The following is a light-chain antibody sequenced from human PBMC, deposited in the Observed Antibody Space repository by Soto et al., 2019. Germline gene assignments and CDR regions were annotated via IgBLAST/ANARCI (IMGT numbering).Light chain of an antibody. V-gene: IGKV1-39*01. CDR2: AAS. Sequence: DIQLTQSPSSLSASVGDRVTITCRASQSISSFLTWYQQKAGKAPKLLIYAASSRQSGVPSRFSGSGSGTDFTLTISSLQPEDFASYYCHQSFSTPPTFGQGTKVDIK. CDR3: HQSFSTPPT. CDR1: QSISSF. J-gene: IGKJ1*01.